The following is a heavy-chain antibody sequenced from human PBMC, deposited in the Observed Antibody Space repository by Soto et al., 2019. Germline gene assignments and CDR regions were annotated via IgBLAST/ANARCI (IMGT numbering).Heavy chain of an antibody. CDR2: INPNSGGT. Sequence: ASVKGSCKASAYTFTGYYMHWVRQAPGQGLEWMGWINPNSGGTNYAQKFQGWVTMTRDTSISTAYMELSRLRSDDTAVYYCARGEPSGYCSSTSCYFPLFWGQGTLVTVSS. CDR1: AYTFTGYY. J-gene: IGHJ4*02. D-gene: IGHD2-2*01. V-gene: IGHV1-2*04. CDR3: ARGEPSGYCSSTSCYFPLF.